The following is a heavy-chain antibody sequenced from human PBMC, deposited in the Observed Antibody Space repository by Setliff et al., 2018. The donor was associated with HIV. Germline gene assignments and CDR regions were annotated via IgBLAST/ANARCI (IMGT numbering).Heavy chain of an antibody. CDR1: GYTFNNYG. J-gene: IGHJ4*02. V-gene: IGHV1-18*01. CDR3: ARGKTWLRFLDY. Sequence: GASVKVSCKASGYTFNNYGISWVRQAPGQGLEWMGWINTHSGYTNYAKNVQGRVTVTMDTSTSTAYMVLRSLKSDDTAVYYCARGKTWLRFLDYWGQGTLVTVSS. CDR2: INTHSGYT. D-gene: IGHD5-12*01.